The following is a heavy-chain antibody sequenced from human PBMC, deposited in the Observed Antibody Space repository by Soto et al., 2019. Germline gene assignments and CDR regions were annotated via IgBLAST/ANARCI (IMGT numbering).Heavy chain of an antibody. CDR2: HYPGDSDT. Sequence: EVQLVQSGAEVKKPGESLKISCQASGYRFISYWIGWVRQMPGKGLEWMGIHYPGDSDTRYSPSFQGQVTISVDKSIRTAYLQWSSLRASDPAMYYCGRSSGFCSGGRCYASFDYWGQGTLVSVSS. CDR3: GRSSGFCSGGRCYASFDY. D-gene: IGHD2-15*01. V-gene: IGHV5-51*03. J-gene: IGHJ4*02. CDR1: GYRFISYW.